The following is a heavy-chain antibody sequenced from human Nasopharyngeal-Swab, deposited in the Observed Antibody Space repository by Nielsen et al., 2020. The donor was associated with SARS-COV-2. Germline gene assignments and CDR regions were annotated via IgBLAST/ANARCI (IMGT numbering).Heavy chain of an antibody. CDR1: GYTYTRYA. Sequence: ASVQVSCKASGYTYTRYAMHWVRQAPGQRLEWMGWINAGNGNTKYSQKFQGRVIITRDTSARTAYMELSSLRSEDTAVYYCARATGPQEGYFDYLGQGTLVTVSS. V-gene: IGHV1-3*01. CDR2: INAGNGNT. J-gene: IGHJ4*02. CDR3: ARATGPQEGYFDY. D-gene: IGHD5-24*01.